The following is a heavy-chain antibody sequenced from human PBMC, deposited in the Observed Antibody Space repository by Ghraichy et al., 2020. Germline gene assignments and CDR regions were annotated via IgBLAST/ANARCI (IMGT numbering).Heavy chain of an antibody. Sequence: VKVSCKASGGTFSSYAISWVRQAPGQGLEWMGWINPNSGGTNYAQKFQGRVTMTRDTSISTAYMELSRLRSDDTAVYYCARGDYYDSSGMGDYWGQGTLVTVSS. CDR3: ARGDYYDSSGMGDY. CDR1: GGTFSSYA. J-gene: IGHJ4*02. D-gene: IGHD3-22*01. CDR2: INPNSGGT. V-gene: IGHV1-2*02.